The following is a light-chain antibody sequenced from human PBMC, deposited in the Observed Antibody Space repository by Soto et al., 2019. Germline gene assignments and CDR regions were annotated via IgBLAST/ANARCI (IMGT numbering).Light chain of an antibody. J-gene: IGKJ4*01. Sequence: DIQMTQSPSSLSASVGDRVTITCRASQSITTCLNWYRQKPGKAPKLLIYAASSLQSGVPSRFSGSGSETEFTLSISSLQPEDFATYFCQQIYSAPLTFGGGTKVEIK. CDR1: QSITTC. CDR2: AAS. CDR3: QQIYSAPLT. V-gene: IGKV1-39*01.